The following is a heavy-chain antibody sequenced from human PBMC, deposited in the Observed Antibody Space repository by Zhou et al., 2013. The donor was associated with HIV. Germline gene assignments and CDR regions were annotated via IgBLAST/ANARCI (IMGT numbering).Heavy chain of an antibody. D-gene: IGHD3-3*01. J-gene: IGHJ6*03. CDR2: IYTSGST. Sequence: QVQLQESGPGLVKPSETLSLTCTVSGGYISSHYWSWIRQPXGKGLEWIGRIYTSGSTNYNPSLKSRVTMSVDTSKNQFSLKLSSVTAADTAVYYCARGDFWSGYPYYYYMDVWGKGTTVTVSS. V-gene: IGHV4-4*07. CDR1: GGYISSHY. CDR3: ARGDFWSGYPYYYYMDV.